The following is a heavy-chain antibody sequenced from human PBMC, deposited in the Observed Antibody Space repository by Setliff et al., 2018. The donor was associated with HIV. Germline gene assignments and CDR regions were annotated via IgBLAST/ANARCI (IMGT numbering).Heavy chain of an antibody. J-gene: IGHJ3*02. Sequence: ASVKVSCKASGYTFTNYYMHWVRQAPGQGLEWMGRINPNSGGTNCAQKCQGRVTMTRDTSISTAYMELTRLRSEDTAVYYCARDRVRITIFGANDASDIWGQGTMVTVSS. D-gene: IGHD3-3*01. CDR1: GYTFTNYY. CDR3: ARDRVRITIFGANDASDI. V-gene: IGHV1-2*06. CDR2: INPNSGGT.